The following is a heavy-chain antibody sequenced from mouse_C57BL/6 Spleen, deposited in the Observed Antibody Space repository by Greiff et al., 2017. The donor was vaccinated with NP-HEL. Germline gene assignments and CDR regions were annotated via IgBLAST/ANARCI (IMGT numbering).Heavy chain of an antibody. Sequence: VQLQQSGAELARPGASVKLSCKASGYTFTSYGISWVKQRTGQGLEWIGEIYPRSGNTYYNEKFKGKATLTADKSSSTAYMELRSLTSEDSAVYFCARKKLITTVVAPFDYWGQGTTLTVSS. CDR2: IYPRSGNT. J-gene: IGHJ2*01. D-gene: IGHD1-1*01. CDR3: ARKKLITTVVAPFDY. V-gene: IGHV1-81*01. CDR1: GYTFTSYG.